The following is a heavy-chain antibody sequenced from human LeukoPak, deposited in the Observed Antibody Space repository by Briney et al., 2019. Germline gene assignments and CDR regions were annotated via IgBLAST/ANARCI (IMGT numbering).Heavy chain of an antibody. V-gene: IGHV4-59*01. CDR1: GGSISSYY. J-gene: IGHJ4*02. Sequence: SETLSLTCTVSGGSISSYYWSWIRQPPGKGLEWIGYIYYGGSTNYNPSLKSRVTISVDTSKNQFSLKLSSVTAADTAVYYCARGPATRVYYFDYWGQGTLVTVSS. CDR2: IYYGGST. D-gene: IGHD1-26*01. CDR3: ARGPATRVYYFDY.